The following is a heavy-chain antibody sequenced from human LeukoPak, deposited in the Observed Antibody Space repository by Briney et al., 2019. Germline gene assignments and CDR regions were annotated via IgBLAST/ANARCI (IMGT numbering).Heavy chain of an antibody. V-gene: IGHV5-51*01. D-gene: IGHD3-22*01. J-gene: IGHJ4*02. CDR1: GYKYTSYW. CDR2: IYPSDSDT. CDR3: ASGYYYYFDY. Sequence: GESLQISCKGSGYKYTSYWIGWVRQMPGKGLEWMGIIYPSDSDTRYSPSFQGQVTISADKSISTAYLQWSSLKASDSAMYYCASGYYYYFDYWGPGTVVTVSS.